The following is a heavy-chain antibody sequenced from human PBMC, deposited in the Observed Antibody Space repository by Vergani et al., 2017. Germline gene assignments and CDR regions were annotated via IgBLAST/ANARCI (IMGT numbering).Heavy chain of an antibody. D-gene: IGHD3-9*01. CDR2: IYTGDSDT. V-gene: IGHV5-51*03. CDR3: ARRKYGILTGYYLNYFDY. J-gene: IGHJ4*02. Sequence: EVQLVQSGAEVKKPGESLKISCKGSGYSFTSYWIGWVRQMPGKGLEWMWIIYTGDSDTRYSPSFQGQVTISADKSISTAYLQWSSLKASDTAMYYCARRKYGILTGYYLNYFDYWGQGTLVTVSS. CDR1: GYSFTSYW.